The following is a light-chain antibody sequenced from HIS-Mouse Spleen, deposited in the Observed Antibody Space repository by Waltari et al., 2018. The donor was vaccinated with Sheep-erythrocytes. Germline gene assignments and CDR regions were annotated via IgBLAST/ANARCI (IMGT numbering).Light chain of an antibody. J-gene: IGKJ2*01. CDR1: QSVSSY. CDR2: DAS. V-gene: IGKV3-11*01. CDR3: QQRSNWYT. Sequence: EIVLTQSPATLSLSPGERATLPCRASQSVSSYLAWYQQKPGQAPRLLIYDASNRATGIPARFSGSGSRTDFTLTISSLEPEDFAVYYCQQRSNWYTFGQGTKLEIK.